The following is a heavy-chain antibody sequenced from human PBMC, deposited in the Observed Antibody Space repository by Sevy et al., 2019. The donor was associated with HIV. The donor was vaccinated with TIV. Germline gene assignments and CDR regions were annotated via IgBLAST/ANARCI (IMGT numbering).Heavy chain of an antibody. Sequence: GGSLRLSCAASGFTFSGSAIHWVRQTPGKGLEWVGRIRSKGNNYATTYAASVKGRFTISRDDSKNTAYLQMNNLKTEDTAVYYCTRLGVPDGYYDSSGSLEHWGQGTLVTVSS. J-gene: IGHJ4*02. CDR1: GFTFSGSA. V-gene: IGHV3-73*01. CDR3: TRLGVPDGYYDSSGSLEH. CDR2: IRSKGNNYAT. D-gene: IGHD3-22*01.